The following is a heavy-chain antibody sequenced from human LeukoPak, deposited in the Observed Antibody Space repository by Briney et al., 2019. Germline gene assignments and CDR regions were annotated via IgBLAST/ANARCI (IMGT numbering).Heavy chain of an antibody. V-gene: IGHV4-59*08. Sequence: SETLSLTCTVPGGSISSDYWQWIRQPPGKGLEWVGYIYNSGNNHYNSSLKSRVTISIDTSKNQFSLKLASVTAAVTAVYYCATRGYWGQGTLVAVSS. CDR1: GGSISSDY. CDR2: IYNSGNN. D-gene: IGHD3-10*01. J-gene: IGHJ4*02. CDR3: ATRGY.